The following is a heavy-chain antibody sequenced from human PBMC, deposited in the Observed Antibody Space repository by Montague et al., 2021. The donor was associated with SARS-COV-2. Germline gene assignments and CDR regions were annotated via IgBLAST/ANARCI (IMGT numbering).Heavy chain of an antibody. J-gene: IGHJ6*02. CDR2: IYYSGCT. CDR3: ATESVVPASLYYSGMDV. CDR1: GASINSGGYY. D-gene: IGHD2-2*01. Sequence: SETLSLTCSVSGASINSGGYYWGWIRQPPGKGLEWIGCIYYSGCTYYNPSLKSRVTISVDTSKNQFSLKLTSVTAADTAVYYCATESVVPASLYYSGMDVWGQGTTVTVSS. V-gene: IGHV4-39*07.